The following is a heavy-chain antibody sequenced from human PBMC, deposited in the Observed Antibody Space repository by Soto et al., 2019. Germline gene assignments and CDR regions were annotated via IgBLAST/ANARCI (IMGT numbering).Heavy chain of an antibody. CDR2: ITKSGDET. D-gene: IGHD2-2*01. J-gene: IGHJ4*02. V-gene: IGHV3-23*01. CDR3: AKHDCSSAGCSGAY. Sequence: GGPLRLSCAASGFTFNIHAMRRFRQAPGKGLEWVSYITKSGDETYVADSVKGRFTISRDNSKNTLYLQMSSLRVEDTAIYYCAKHDCSSAGCSGAYWGQGTLVTVSS. CDR1: GFTFNIHA.